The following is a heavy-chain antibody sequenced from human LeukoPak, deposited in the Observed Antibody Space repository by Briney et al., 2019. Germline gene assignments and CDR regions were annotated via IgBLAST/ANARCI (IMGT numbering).Heavy chain of an antibody. CDR3: ASSIAAAGYIGY. J-gene: IGHJ4*02. D-gene: IGHD6-13*01. Sequence: PSETPSLTCTVSGGSISSYYWSWIRQPPGKGLEWIGYIYYSGSTNYNPSPKSRVTISVDTSKNQFSLKLSSVTAADTAVYYCASSIAAAGYIGYWGQGTLVTVSS. CDR2: IYYSGST. CDR1: GGSISSYY. V-gene: IGHV4-59*01.